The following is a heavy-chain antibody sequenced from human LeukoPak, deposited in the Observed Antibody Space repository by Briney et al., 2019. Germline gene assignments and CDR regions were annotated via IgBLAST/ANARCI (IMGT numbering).Heavy chain of an antibody. D-gene: IGHD3-10*01. CDR1: GXXISSXY. J-gene: IGHJ2*01. V-gene: IGHV4-59*01. CDR2: IYYNGST. CDR3: ARDLYASGNYRSYWYFDL. Sequence: SXXXSXXCTXXGXXISSXYXXWIRQPPGKGLEWXWYIYYNGSTNYNPSLKSRVTISVDTSKKQFSLKLNSVTAADTAVYYCARDLYASGNYRSYWYFDLWGRGTLVTVSS.